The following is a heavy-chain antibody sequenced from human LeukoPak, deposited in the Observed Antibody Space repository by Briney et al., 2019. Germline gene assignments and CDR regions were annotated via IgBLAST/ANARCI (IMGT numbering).Heavy chain of an antibody. CDR1: GFTISSYG. J-gene: IGHJ4*02. D-gene: IGHD5-24*01. CDR2: IRYDGSYK. Sequence: PGGSLRLSCAASGFTISSYGMHWVRQAPGKGLEWVAFIRYDGSYKNYADSVKGRFTISRDNSRNTVYLQMNSLRAEDTAVYYCAKDDRWLQFCCWGQGTLVTVSA. CDR3: AKDDRWLQFCC. V-gene: IGHV3-30*02.